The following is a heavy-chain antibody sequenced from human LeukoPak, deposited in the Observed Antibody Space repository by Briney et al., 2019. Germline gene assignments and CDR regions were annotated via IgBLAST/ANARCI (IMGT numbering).Heavy chain of an antibody. CDR3: TRGGATGYSTVSYIDY. CDR2: IRSRGYGGTA. J-gene: IGHJ4*02. CDR1: GFTFGDYA. Sequence: GGSLRLSCTASGFTFGDYALSWVRQAPGKGLEWVSFIRSRGYGGTAGYAASVKGRFTISRDDSKSIAYLQVNSLRAEDTAVYYCTRGGATGYSTVSYIDYWGQGTLVTVSS. V-gene: IGHV3-49*04. D-gene: IGHD2/OR15-2a*01.